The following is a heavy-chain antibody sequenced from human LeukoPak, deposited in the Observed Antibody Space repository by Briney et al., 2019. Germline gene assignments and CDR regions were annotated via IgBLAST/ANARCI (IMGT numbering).Heavy chain of an antibody. CDR2: ISHDGSNK. J-gene: IGHJ4*02. CDR1: GFTFSSYG. V-gene: IGHV3-30*18. CDR3: AKDDCSSTSCYMGYYFDY. Sequence: GRSLRLSCAASGFTFSSYGMHWVRQAPGKGLEWVAVISHDGSNKYYADSVKGRFTISRDNSKNTLYLQMNSLRAEDTAVYYCAKDDCSSTSCYMGYYFDYWGQGTLVTVSS. D-gene: IGHD2-2*02.